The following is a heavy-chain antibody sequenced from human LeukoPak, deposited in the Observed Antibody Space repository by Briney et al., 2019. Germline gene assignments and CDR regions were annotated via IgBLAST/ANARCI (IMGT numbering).Heavy chain of an antibody. V-gene: IGHV1-8*01. CDR3: ARGRDIVATDLDY. CDR2: MNPNSGNT. Sequence: ASVKVSCKASGYTFTSYDINWVRQATGLGLEWMGWMNPNSGNTGYAQKFQGRVTMTRNTSISTAYMELSSLRSEDTAVYYCARGRDIVATDLDYWGQGTLVTVSS. CDR1: GYTFTSYD. J-gene: IGHJ4*02. D-gene: IGHD5-12*01.